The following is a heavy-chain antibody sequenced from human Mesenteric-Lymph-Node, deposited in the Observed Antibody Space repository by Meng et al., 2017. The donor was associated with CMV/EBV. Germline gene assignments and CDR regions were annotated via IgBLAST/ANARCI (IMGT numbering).Heavy chain of an antibody. CDR2: IYHSGST. CDR3: ARDSGDYCFDY. Sequence: CAVSGGYISSGGYSWSWIRQPPGKGLEWIGYIYHSGSTYYNPSLKSRVTISVDRSKNQFSLKLSSVTAADTAVYYCARDSGDYCFDYWGQGTLVTVSS. J-gene: IGHJ4*02. CDR1: GGYISSGGYS. V-gene: IGHV4-30-2*01. D-gene: IGHD2/OR15-2a*01.